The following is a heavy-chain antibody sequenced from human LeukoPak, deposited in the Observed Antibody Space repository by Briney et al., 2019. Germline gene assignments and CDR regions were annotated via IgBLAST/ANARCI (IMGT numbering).Heavy chain of an antibody. J-gene: IGHJ3*02. CDR1: GGSISSYY. Sequence: SETLSLTCTVSGGSISSYYWSWIRQPPGKGLEWIGYIHYSGATNSNPSLQSRVTISIDTSKNQFSLKLTSVTTSDTAVYYCARRGGVFDIWGQGTVVAVSS. CDR2: IHYSGAT. V-gene: IGHV4-59*01. CDR3: ARRGGVFDI. D-gene: IGHD2-8*01.